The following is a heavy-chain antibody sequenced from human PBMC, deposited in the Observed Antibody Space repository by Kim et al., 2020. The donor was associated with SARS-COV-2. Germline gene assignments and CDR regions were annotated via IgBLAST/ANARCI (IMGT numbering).Heavy chain of an antibody. D-gene: IGHD6-19*01. CDR3: TSRGVAVAGYYFDY. CDR2: IRSKAYGGTT. V-gene: IGHV3-49*04. CDR1: GFTFGDYA. J-gene: IGHJ4*02. Sequence: GGSLRLSCTASGFTFGDYAMSWVRQAPGKGLEWVGFIRSKAYGGTTEYAASVKGRFTISRDDSKSIAYLQMNSLKTEDTAVYYCTSRGVAVAGYYFDYWGQGTLVTVSS.